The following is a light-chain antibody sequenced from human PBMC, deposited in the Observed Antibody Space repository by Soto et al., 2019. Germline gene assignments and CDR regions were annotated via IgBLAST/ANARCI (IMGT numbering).Light chain of an antibody. CDR2: DTS. J-gene: IGKJ1*01. Sequence: MTQSPATLSLSPGERATLSFRASQSVSSYLAWYQQKPGLAPRLILYDTSFRATGIPDRFSGSGSGTDFTLTISRLDPEDFAVYYCQQYCSSASFGQGAKVDI. CDR1: QSVSSY. V-gene: IGKV3D-20*01. CDR3: QQYCSSAS.